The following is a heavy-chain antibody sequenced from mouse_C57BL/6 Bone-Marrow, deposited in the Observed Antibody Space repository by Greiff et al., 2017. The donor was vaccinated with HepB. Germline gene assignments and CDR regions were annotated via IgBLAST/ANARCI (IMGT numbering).Heavy chain of an antibody. Sequence: VQLKESGGGLVKPGGSLKLSCAASGFTFSSYTMSWVRQTPEKRLEWVATISGGGGNTYYPDSVKGRFTISRDNAKNTLYLQMSSLRSEDTALYYCARRDSNSLFDYWGQGTTLTVSS. CDR1: GFTFSSYT. CDR3: ARRDSNSLFDY. V-gene: IGHV5-9*01. D-gene: IGHD2-5*01. CDR2: ISGGGGNT. J-gene: IGHJ2*01.